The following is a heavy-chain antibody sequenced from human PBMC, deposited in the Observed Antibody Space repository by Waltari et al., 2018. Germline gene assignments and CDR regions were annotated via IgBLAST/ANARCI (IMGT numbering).Heavy chain of an antibody. J-gene: IGHJ3*01. CDR3: AKDDRYPDDVFGL. V-gene: IGHV3-23*01. CDR2: ISGRCSE. CDR1: ALTFSTYV. Sequence: EVQLMESGGGLVQPGGSLRLSCSASALTFSTYVINWVRQAPGKGLEWVCSISGRCSEWYAESVSGRFTISRDNPKNTVFLQMNSLRVEDTALYYCAKDDRYPDDVFGLWGLGTMVTVSS. D-gene: IGHD2-2*02.